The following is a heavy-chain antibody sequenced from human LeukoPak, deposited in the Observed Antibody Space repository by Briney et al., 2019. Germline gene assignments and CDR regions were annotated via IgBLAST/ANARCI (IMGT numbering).Heavy chain of an antibody. CDR3: AKAYYDFWSGLDY. V-gene: IGHV3-23*01. CDR1: GFTFSSYA. Sequence: GGSLRLSCAASGFTFSSYAMSWVRQAPGKGLEWASAISDSGGNTYYAVSVKGRFTISRDNSKNTLYLQMNSLRAEDTAVYYCAKAYYDFWSGLDYWGQGTLVTVSS. CDR2: ISDSGGNT. D-gene: IGHD3-3*01. J-gene: IGHJ4*02.